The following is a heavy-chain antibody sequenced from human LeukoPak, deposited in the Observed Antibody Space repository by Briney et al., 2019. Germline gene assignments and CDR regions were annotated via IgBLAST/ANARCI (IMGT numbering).Heavy chain of an antibody. J-gene: IGHJ4*02. CDR1: GATLTRYA. D-gene: IGHD6-13*01. CDR3: VIRLAAAGLRY. CDR2: IGSSGLII. V-gene: IGHV3-23*01. Sequence: GGSLRLSCASSGATLTRYATAWVRQAPGKGLEWVSTIGSSGLIIDYADSVKGRFTISRDTDKNTVFLQMSSLTVGDTAVYYCVIRLAAAGLRYWGQGTLVSVSS.